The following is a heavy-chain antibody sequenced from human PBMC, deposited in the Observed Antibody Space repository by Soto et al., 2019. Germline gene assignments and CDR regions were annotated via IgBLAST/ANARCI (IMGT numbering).Heavy chain of an antibody. CDR1: GFTFSSYG. D-gene: IGHD2-15*01. CDR2: IWYDGSNK. J-gene: IGHJ6*02. V-gene: IGHV3-33*01. Sequence: GGSLRLSCAASGFTFSSYGMHWVRQAPGKGLEWVAVIWYDGSNKYYADSVKGRFTISRDNSKNTLYLQMNSLRAEDTAVYYCARDGLLGGGGHYYYYGMDVWGQGTTVTVSS. CDR3: ARDGLLGGGGHYYYYGMDV.